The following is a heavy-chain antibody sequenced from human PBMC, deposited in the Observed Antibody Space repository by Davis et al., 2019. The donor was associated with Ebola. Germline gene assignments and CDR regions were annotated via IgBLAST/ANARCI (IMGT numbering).Heavy chain of an antibody. CDR1: GFTFNIFD. CDR3: AKYSAGYSGKNGMDV. Sequence: GGSLRLSCAASGFTFNIFDMHWVRQAPGRGLEWVAFVRSHGSDDHYADSVKGRFTISRDNAKNSLYLQMNSLRAEDTAVYYCAKYSAGYSGKNGMDVWGQGTTVTVSS. J-gene: IGHJ6*02. CDR2: VRSHGSDD. D-gene: IGHD1-26*01. V-gene: IGHV3-30*02.